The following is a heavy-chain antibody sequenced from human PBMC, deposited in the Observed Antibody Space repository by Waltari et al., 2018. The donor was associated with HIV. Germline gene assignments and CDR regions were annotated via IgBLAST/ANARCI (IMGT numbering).Heavy chain of an antibody. V-gene: IGHV3-48*02. Sequence: EVQLLESGGGLVQPGRSLRLSCAASGFTLSDYSMNWVRQAPGKGLEWGSYISGRSNTIYYADSVKGRFTISRDNAKSSLYLQMDSLRDEDTAVYYCARDLTRTSSVSTIVGVRPAFDIWGQGTMVTVSS. CDR2: ISGRSNTI. CDR3: ARDLTRTSSVSTIVGVRPAFDI. J-gene: IGHJ3*02. D-gene: IGHD3-22*01. CDR1: GFTLSDYS.